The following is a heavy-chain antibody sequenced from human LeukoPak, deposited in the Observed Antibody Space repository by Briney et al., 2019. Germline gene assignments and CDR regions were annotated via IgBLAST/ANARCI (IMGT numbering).Heavy chain of an antibody. V-gene: IGHV3-9*01. D-gene: IGHD6-13*01. CDR1: GFNFDDYA. Sequence: PGGSLRLSCAASGFNFDDYAIHWVRQAPGKGLEWVSGIDWNSDSLGYADSVKGRFTISRDNAKNSLYLQMNSLTIEDTALCYCAKSDRGSSWYVYYFQHWGQGTLVTVSS. CDR3: AKSDRGSSWYVYYFQH. CDR2: IDWNSDSL. J-gene: IGHJ1*01.